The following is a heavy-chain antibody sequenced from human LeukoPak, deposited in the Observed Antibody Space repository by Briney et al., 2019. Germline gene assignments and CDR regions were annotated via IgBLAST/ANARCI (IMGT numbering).Heavy chain of an antibody. CDR2: IIPIFGTA. Sequence: CKASGXTFSXYAIXWVRQAPGQGLXWMGGIIPIFGTANYAQKFQGRVTITADKSTSTAYMELSSLRSEDTAVYYCVRSIAYYYYGMDVWGKGTTVTVSS. D-gene: IGHD3-10*01. J-gene: IGHJ6*04. V-gene: IGHV1-69*06. CDR3: VRSIAYYYYGMDV. CDR1: GXTFSXYA.